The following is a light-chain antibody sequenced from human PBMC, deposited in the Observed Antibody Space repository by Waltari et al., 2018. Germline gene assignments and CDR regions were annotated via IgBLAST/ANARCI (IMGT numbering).Light chain of an antibody. CDR1: QGISSW. J-gene: IGKJ2*01. Sequence: DIQMTQSPSSVSASVGARVTITCRASQGISSWLAWYQKKPGKAPKLLNYSASSLQSGVPSRFSGSGSVTDFTLTISSLQPEDFATYYCQQANSFPYTFGQGTKLEIK. V-gene: IGKV1-12*02. CDR2: SAS. CDR3: QQANSFPYT.